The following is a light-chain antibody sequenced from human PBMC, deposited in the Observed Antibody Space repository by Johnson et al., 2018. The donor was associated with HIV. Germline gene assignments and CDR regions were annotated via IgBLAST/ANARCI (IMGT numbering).Light chain of an antibody. CDR2: DNN. J-gene: IGLJ1*01. CDR1: SSNIGNNY. V-gene: IGLV1-51*01. CDR3: GTWDSSLSAVP. Sequence: QSVLTQPPSVSAAPGQKVTISCSGSSSNIGNNYVSWYQQLPGTAPKLLIYDNNKRPSGIPDRFSGSKSGTSATLDITGLQTGDEADDYCGTWDSSLSAVPFGTGTKVTVL.